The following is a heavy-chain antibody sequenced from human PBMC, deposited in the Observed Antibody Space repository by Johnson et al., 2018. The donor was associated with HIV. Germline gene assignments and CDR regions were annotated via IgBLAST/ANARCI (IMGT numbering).Heavy chain of an antibody. CDR2: IWYGGSNK. CDR1: GFTFSSYG. Sequence: QVQLVESGGGVVQPGRSLRLSCAASGFTFSSYGMHWVRQAPGKGLEWVALIWYGGSNKYYADSVKGRFTISRDNSKNTLYLQMNSLRAEDTAVYYCAKCGDADAFDIWG. CDR3: AKCGDADAFDI. D-gene: IGHD3-10*01. V-gene: IGHV3-30*18. J-gene: IGHJ3*02.